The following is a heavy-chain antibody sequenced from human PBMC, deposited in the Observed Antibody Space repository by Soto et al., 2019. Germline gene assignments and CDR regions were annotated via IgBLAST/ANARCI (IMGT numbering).Heavy chain of an antibody. CDR3: ARDFAYFDS. CDR1: GGSFKSGSYS. Sequence: SETLSLTCTVSGGSFKSGSYSWSWIRQPPGKGLEWSGYVYHTGRTNYNPALKSRVSISMDTSKNQFSLNLESVTAADTAVYFCARDFAYFDSWGQGTLVTVSS. V-gene: IGHV4-61*01. CDR2: VYHTGRT. J-gene: IGHJ4*02. D-gene: IGHD3-3*01.